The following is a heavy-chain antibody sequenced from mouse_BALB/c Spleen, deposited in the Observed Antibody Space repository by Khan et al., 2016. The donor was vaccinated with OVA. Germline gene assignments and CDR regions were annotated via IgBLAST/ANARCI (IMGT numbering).Heavy chain of an antibody. J-gene: IGHJ2*01. Sequence: EVQLQESGTVLARPGASVKMSCKASGYTFTNYWMHWVKQRPGQGLEWIGTIFPGNSDTNYNQKFTGKAKLTAVTSTSTAYMELSSLTNEDSAVYSCARNGFGNYEIWDYWGQGTTLTVSS. D-gene: IGHD2-1*01. CDR1: GYTFTNYW. V-gene: IGHV1-5*01. CDR2: IFPGNSDT. CDR3: ARNGFGNYEIWDY.